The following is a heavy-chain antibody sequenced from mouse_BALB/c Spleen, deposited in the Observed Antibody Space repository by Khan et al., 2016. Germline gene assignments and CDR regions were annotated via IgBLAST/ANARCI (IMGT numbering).Heavy chain of an antibody. J-gene: IGHJ1*01. D-gene: IGHD2-10*02. CDR2: ISYSGST. CDR1: GYSITSDYA. V-gene: IGHV3-2*02. Sequence: EVQLQESGPGLVKPSQSLSLTCTVTGYSITSDYAWNWIRQFPGNKLEWMGYISYSGSTSYNPSLKSRISITRDTSKNQFFLQLNYVTTEDTATYYCARGRYGNYVRYFDVWGAGTTVTVSS. CDR3: ARGRYGNYVRYFDV.